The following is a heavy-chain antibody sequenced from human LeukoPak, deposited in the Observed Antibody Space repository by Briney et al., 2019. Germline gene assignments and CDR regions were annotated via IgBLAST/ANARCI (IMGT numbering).Heavy chain of an antibody. CDR1: GFTFSSYS. CDR3: ARGGPLTAAGDADAFDI. CDR2: ISSSSSYI. Sequence: PGGSLRLSCAASGFTFSSYSMNWVRQAPGKGLEWVSSISSSSSYIYYADSVKGRFTISRDNAKNSLYLQMNSLRAEDTAVYYCARGGPLTAAGDADAFDIWGQGTPVTVSS. J-gene: IGHJ3*02. D-gene: IGHD6-13*01. V-gene: IGHV3-21*01.